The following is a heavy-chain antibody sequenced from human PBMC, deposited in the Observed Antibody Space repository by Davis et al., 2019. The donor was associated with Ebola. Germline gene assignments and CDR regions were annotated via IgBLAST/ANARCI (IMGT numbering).Heavy chain of an antibody. CDR2: ISGGSGEI. CDR3: ARDHNWAFDS. V-gene: IGHV3-48*02. D-gene: IGHD1-1*01. CDR1: GFTFSSYS. J-gene: IGHJ4*02. Sequence: PGGSLRLSCAASGFTFSSYSMNWIRQALGKGLEWVSYISGGSGEIHYADSVKGRFTISRDNARNSLYLQMNSLRDEDTALYYCARDHNWAFDSWGQGSLVTVSS.